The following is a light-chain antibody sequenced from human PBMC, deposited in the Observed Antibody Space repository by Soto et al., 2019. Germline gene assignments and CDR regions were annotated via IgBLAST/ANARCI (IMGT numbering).Light chain of an antibody. V-gene: IGKV1-5*03. CDR2: KAS. CDR3: QHYNTYPIT. Sequence: DIQMTQSPSTLSASVGDRVTITCRASQSISSWLAWYQQKPGKAPKLLIYKASSLESGVPSRFSGSGSRTEFTLTISSLQPDDFATYYCQHYNTYPITFGQGTRLEIK. J-gene: IGKJ5*01. CDR1: QSISSW.